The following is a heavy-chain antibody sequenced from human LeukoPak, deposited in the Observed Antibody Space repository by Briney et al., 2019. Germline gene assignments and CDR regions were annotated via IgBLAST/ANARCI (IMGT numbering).Heavy chain of an antibody. CDR1: GGSFSGYY. CDR2: INHSGST. V-gene: IGHV4-34*01. Sequence: SETLSLTCAVYGGSFSGYYWSWIRQPPGKGLEWIGEINHSGSTNYNPSLKSRVTISVDTSKNQFSLKLSSVTAADTAVYYCARAPSIAARRRKYYLDYWGQGTLVTVSS. J-gene: IGHJ4*02. D-gene: IGHD6-6*01. CDR3: ARAPSIAARRRKYYLDY.